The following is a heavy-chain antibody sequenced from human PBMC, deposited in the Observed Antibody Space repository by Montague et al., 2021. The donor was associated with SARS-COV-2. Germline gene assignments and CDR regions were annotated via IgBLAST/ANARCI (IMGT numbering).Heavy chain of an antibody. Sequence: SETLSLTCTVSGGSISSSGYYWGWIRQPPGKGLEWIGSIYYSGSTYYNPSLKSRVTISVDTSKNQSSLKLSSVTAADTAVYYCARFPTSYYYDSKAAPATPDAFDIWGQGTMVTVSS. CDR2: IYYSGST. D-gene: IGHD3-22*01. J-gene: IGHJ3*02. V-gene: IGHV4-39*01. CDR1: GGSISSSGYY. CDR3: ARFPTSYYYDSKAAPATPDAFDI.